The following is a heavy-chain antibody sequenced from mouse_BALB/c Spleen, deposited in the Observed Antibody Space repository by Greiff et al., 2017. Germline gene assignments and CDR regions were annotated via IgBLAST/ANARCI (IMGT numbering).Heavy chain of an antibody. CDR2: ISYDGSN. D-gene: IGHD2-3*01. CDR3: ASGYYWLAY. CDR1: GYSITSGYY. Sequence: DVQLQESGPGLVKPSQSLSLTCSVTGYSITSGYYWNWIRQFPGNKLEWMGYISYDGSNNYNPSLKNRISITRDTSKNQFFLKLNSVTTEDTATYYCASGYYWLAYWGQGTLVTV. V-gene: IGHV3-6*02. J-gene: IGHJ3*01.